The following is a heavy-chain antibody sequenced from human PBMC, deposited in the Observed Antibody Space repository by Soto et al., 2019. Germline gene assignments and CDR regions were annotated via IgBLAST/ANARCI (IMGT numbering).Heavy chain of an antibody. V-gene: IGHV4-39*01. CDR1: GGSISSSSYY. Sequence: SETLSLTCTVSGGSISSSSYYWGWIRQPPGKGLEWIGSIYYSGSTYYNPSLKSRVTISVDTSKNQFSLKLSSVTAADTAVYYCARQAIRVTYNWFDPWGQGTLVTVSS. J-gene: IGHJ5*02. CDR2: IYYSGST. D-gene: IGHD2-21*02. CDR3: ARQAIRVTYNWFDP.